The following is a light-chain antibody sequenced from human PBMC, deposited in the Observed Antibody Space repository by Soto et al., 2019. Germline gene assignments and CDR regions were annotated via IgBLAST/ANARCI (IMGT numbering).Light chain of an antibody. CDR2: DAS. V-gene: IGKV3-11*01. J-gene: IGKJ4*01. Sequence: EIVLTQSPATLSLSPGERATLSCRASQSLSSYLAWYQQNRGQAPRLLIYDASKRATGIPARFSGSGSRTDCTLSISSLEPEDFAVYYCQQRSDWPLTFGGGAKVEIK. CDR1: QSLSSY. CDR3: QQRSDWPLT.